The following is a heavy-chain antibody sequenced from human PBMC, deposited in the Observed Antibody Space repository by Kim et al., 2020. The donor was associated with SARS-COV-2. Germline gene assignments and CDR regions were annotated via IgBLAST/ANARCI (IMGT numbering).Heavy chain of an antibody. CDR3: ASHLNWGWGWFDP. D-gene: IGHD7-27*01. J-gene: IGHJ5*02. V-gene: IGHV4-59*01. Sequence: SETLSLTCTVSGGSISSYYWSWIRQPPGKGLEWIGYIYYSGSTNYNPSLKSRVTISVDTSKNQFSLKLSSVTAADTAVYYCASHLNWGWGWFDPWGQGTL. CDR2: IYYSGST. CDR1: GGSISSYY.